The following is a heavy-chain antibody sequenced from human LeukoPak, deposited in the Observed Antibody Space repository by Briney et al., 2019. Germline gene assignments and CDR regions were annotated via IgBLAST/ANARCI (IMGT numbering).Heavy chain of an antibody. J-gene: IGHJ6*03. V-gene: IGHV3-23*01. CDR3: AKYTMVRGVIIRPMDV. CDR1: GFNFSSYA. Sequence: GGSLRLSCAASGFNFSSYAMSWVRQAPGKGLEWVSTISDHGGATYYVDSVKRRFIISRDNSKNTLYLQMDRLRAEDTAVYYCAKYTMVRGVIIRPMDVWGKGTTVTISS. D-gene: IGHD3-10*01. CDR2: ISDHGGAT.